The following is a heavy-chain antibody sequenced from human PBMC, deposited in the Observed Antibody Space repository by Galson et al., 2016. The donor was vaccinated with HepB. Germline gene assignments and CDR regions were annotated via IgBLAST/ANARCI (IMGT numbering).Heavy chain of an antibody. D-gene: IGHD2-15*01. Sequence: SLRLSCATSGFTVGDYPLSWFRQAPGKGLQWISSVTSSGRYFYYADSVKGRFTLSRDNAKDVLYLQMNSLRDEDTAVYYCARGLVGTAEFPFDSWGQGTLVTVSS. CDR2: VTSSGRYF. CDR1: GFTVGDYP. J-gene: IGHJ4*02. V-gene: IGHV3-21*06. CDR3: ARGLVGTAEFPFDS.